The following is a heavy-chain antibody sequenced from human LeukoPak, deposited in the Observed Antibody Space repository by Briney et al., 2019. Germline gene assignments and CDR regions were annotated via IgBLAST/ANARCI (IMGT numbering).Heavy chain of an antibody. J-gene: IGHJ6*03. CDR3: ARGQYSSSSVYYYYYYMDV. D-gene: IGHD6-6*01. CDR2: INQDRSET. V-gene: IGHV3-7*03. Sequence: GGSLRLSCAASGFSFSNYWMTWVRQAPGKGLEWVAHINQDRSETYYVDSVKGRFTIARDNAKNSLYLQMNSLRAEDTAVYYCARGQYSSSSVYYYYYYMDVWGKGTTVTVSS. CDR1: GFSFSNYW.